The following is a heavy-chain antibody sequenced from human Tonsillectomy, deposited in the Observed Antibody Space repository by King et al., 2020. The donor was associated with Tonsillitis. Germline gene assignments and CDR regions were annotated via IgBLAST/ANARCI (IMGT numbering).Heavy chain of an antibody. CDR3: AIGSPDYYDSSGYYYGFDY. Sequence: LQLQESGPGLVKPSETLSLTCTVSGGSISSSSYYWGWIRQPPGKGLEWIGSIYYSGSTYYNPSLKSRVTISVDTSKKQFSLKLSSVTTADTAVYYCAIGSPDYYDSSGYYYGFDYWGQGTLVTVSS. V-gene: IGHV4-39*07. D-gene: IGHD3-22*01. CDR2: IYYSGST. J-gene: IGHJ4*02. CDR1: GGSISSSSYY.